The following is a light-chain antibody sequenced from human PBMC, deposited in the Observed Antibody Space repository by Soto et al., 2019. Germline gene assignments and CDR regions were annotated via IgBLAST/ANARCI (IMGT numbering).Light chain of an antibody. Sequence: EIVLTQSPGTLSLSPGERATLSCSASQSVSTSYLVWYQHKPGQAPRLLRYGTSSRAAGIPDRFSGGGWCANVSPTTSRREPEDDAVYYCQQYGSSPGTFGQGTKVDIK. CDR2: GTS. CDR1: QSVSTSY. J-gene: IGKJ1*01. V-gene: IGKV3-20*01. CDR3: QQYGSSPGT.